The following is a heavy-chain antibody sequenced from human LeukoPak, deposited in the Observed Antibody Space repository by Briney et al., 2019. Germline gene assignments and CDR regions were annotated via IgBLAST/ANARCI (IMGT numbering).Heavy chain of an antibody. V-gene: IGHV3-23*01. D-gene: IGHD3-9*01. J-gene: IGHJ4*02. CDR2: ISGGGSST. CDR1: GFTFSSYA. Sequence: GGSLRLSCAASGFTFSSYAMSWVRQAPGQGLEWVSVISGGGSSTYYADSVKVRFIISTDNSKNTLYLQKNSLRAEDTAVYYCAASILTGFVAFDYWGQGTLVTVSS. CDR3: AASILTGFVAFDY.